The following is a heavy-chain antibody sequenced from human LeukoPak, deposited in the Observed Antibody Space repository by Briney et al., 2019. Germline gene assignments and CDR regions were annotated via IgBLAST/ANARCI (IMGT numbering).Heavy chain of an antibody. CDR1: GGSISSSSYY. D-gene: IGHD5-18*01. V-gene: IGHV4-39*07. Sequence: PSETLSLTCTVSGGSISSSSYYWGWIRQPPGKGLEWIGSIYYSGSTYYNPSLKSRVTMSVDTSKNQFSLKLSSVTAADTAVYYCAREDTAMEKSYYYYYMDVWGKGTTVTISS. J-gene: IGHJ6*03. CDR3: AREDTAMEKSYYYYYMDV. CDR2: IYYSGST.